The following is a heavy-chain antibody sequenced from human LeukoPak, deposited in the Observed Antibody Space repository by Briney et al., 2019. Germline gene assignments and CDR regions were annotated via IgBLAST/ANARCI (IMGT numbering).Heavy chain of an antibody. CDR2: ISGSGGST. D-gene: IGHD3-10*01. CDR1: GFTFSSYA. Sequence: GGSLRLSCAASGFTFSSYAMSWVRQAPGKGLEWVSAISGSGGSTYYADSVKGRFTISRDNSKNTLYLQMNSLRAEDTAVYYCAKEVTYYYGSGSYSPNWFDPWGQGTLVTVSS. CDR3: AKEVTYYYGSGSYSPNWFDP. V-gene: IGHV3-23*01. J-gene: IGHJ5*02.